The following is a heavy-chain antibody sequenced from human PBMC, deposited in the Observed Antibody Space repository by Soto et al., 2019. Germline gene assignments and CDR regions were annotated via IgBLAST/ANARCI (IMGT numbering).Heavy chain of an antibody. V-gene: IGHV1-69*01. CDR1: GGTFSSYA. J-gene: IGHJ6*02. CDR2: IIPIFGTA. CDR3: ARDEGWDIVLSPGDYGMDV. D-gene: IGHD2-8*01. Sequence: NVSSKTSGGTFSSYAVILVRQAPGQGLEWMGGIIPIFGTANYAQKFQGRVTITADESTSTAYMELSSLRSEDTAVYYCARDEGWDIVLSPGDYGMDVWGQGTTVTV.